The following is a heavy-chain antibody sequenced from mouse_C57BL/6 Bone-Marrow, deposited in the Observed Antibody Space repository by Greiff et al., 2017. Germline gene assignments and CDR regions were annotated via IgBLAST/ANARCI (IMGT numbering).Heavy chain of an antibody. CDR2: INPNNGGT. Sequence: VQLKQSGPELVKPGASVKIPCKASGYTFTDYNMDWVKQSHGKSLEWIGDINPNNGGTIYNQKFKGKATLTVDKSSSTAYMELRSLTSEDTAVYYCAREAGYYYGSSYGAMDYWGRGTSVSVSS. V-gene: IGHV1-18*01. J-gene: IGHJ4*01. D-gene: IGHD1-1*01. CDR1: GYTFTDYN. CDR3: AREAGYYYGSSYGAMDY.